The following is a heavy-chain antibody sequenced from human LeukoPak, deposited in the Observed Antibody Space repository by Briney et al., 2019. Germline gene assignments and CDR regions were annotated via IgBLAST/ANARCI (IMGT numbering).Heavy chain of an antibody. CDR1: GFTFDDYA. V-gene: IGHV3-9*01. D-gene: IGHD5-18*01. Sequence: GRSLRLSCAASGFTFDDYAMHWVRQAPGKGLEWVSGISWNSGSIGYADSVKGRFTISRDNAKNSLYLQMNSLRAEDTALYYCAKGGHIQLCLNGAFDIWGQGTMVTVSS. J-gene: IGHJ3*02. CDR3: AKGGHIQLCLNGAFDI. CDR2: ISWNSGSI.